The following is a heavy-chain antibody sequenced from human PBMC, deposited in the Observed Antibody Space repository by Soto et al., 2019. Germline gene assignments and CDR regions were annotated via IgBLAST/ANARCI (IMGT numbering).Heavy chain of an antibody. Sequence: GASGKVSCKASGYTFTNYDISWVRQATGQGLEWMGWMNPNSANTGYAQKFQGRVSMTRDTSINTAYMELSSLRSEDTAIYYCARMATSGTLNSYDPWGQGTLVTVSS. CDR3: ARMATSGTLNSYDP. D-gene: IGHD1-26*01. V-gene: IGHV1-8*01. CDR1: GYTFTNYD. CDR2: MNPNSANT. J-gene: IGHJ5*02.